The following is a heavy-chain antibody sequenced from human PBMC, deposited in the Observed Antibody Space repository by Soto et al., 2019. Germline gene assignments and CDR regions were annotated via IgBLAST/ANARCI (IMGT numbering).Heavy chain of an antibody. Sequence: GASVKVSCKASGFIFSTSAVQWVRQARGQRLEWIGWIVVGSGNANYAQKLQERVTITRDMSTSTAYMELSSLRSEDTAVYYCAAGDSYYYDSSGYNRHSYYSGMDVWGQGTTVTVSS. D-gene: IGHD3-22*01. CDR1: GFIFSTSA. J-gene: IGHJ6*02. CDR2: IVVGSGNA. CDR3: AAGDSYYYDSSGYNRHSYYSGMDV. V-gene: IGHV1-58*01.